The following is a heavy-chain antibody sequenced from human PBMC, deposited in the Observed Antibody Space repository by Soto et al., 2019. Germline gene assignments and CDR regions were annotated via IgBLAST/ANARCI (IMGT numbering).Heavy chain of an antibody. CDR3: ARDDDYPDNGFDY. Sequence: QVQLVESGGGVVQPGTSLRLSCAASGFTFSRHGMHWVRQTPGKGLEWLAVILNDASGHWYADSVKGRFTISRDNFEXXXXLQXXXXXXXDTAMYYCARDDDYPDNGFDYWGQGTLVTVSS. CDR2: ILNDASGH. CDR1: GFTFSRHG. D-gene: IGHD4-17*01. V-gene: IGHV3-33*01. J-gene: IGHJ4*02.